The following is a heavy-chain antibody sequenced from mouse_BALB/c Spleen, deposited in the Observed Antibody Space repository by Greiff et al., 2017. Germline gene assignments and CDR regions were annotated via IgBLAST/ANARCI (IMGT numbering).Heavy chain of an antibody. V-gene: IGHV3-8*02. CDR2: ISYSGST. J-gene: IGHJ3*01. Sequence: EVKVEESGPSLVKPSQTLSLTCSVTGDSITSGYWNWIRKFPGNKLEYMGYISYSGSTYYNPSLKSRISITRDTSKNQYYLQLNSVTTEDTATYYCASDYYGSSSFAYWGQGTLVTVSA. CDR1: GDSITSGY. D-gene: IGHD1-1*01. CDR3: ASDYYGSSSFAY.